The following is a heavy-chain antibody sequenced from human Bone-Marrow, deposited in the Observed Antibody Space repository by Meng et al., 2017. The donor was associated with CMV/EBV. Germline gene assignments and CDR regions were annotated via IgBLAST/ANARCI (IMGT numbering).Heavy chain of an antibody. CDR3: AGEAGFRFLEGWFDS. D-gene: IGHD3-3*01. J-gene: IGHJ5*01. CDR2: IWYDGSNE. V-gene: IGHV3-33*01. CDR1: GFTFSDYG. Sequence: GGSLRLSCAASGFTFSDYGMHWVRQAPGKGLEWVAIIWYDGSNEYYADSVKGRFTISRDNSKNTLYLQMNSLRGEDTAVYYCAGEAGFRFLEGWFDSWGQGTLVTVAS.